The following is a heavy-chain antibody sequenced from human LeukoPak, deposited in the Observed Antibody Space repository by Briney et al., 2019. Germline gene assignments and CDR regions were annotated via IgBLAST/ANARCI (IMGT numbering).Heavy chain of an antibody. CDR3: ARGGSSWFYFAY. CDR1: GFTFSSYS. CDR2: ISSSGTYI. D-gene: IGHD6-13*01. V-gene: IGHV3-21*06. J-gene: IGHJ4*02. Sequence: GRSLRLSCAASGFTFSSYSMNWVRQAPGKGLEWVSSISSSGTYIYYADSVKGRFTISRDDAKNSLFLQMNSLRAEDTAVYYCARGGSSWFYFAYWGQGSLVTVPS.